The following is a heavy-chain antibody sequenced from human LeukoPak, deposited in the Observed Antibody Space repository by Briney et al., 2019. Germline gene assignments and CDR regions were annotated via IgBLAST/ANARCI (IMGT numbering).Heavy chain of an antibody. CDR1: GFTFSSAW. CDR2: VNQDGSGK. D-gene: IGHD3-16*01. CDR3: ARDYIGGWNDY. J-gene: IGHJ4*02. Sequence: PGGSLRLSCAASGFTFSSAWMSWVRQAPGKGLEWVANVNQDGSGKYYVDSVKGRFTISKDNAKNSLYLQMNSLRVEDTAVYYCARDYIGGWNDYWGQGALVTVSS. V-gene: IGHV3-7*01.